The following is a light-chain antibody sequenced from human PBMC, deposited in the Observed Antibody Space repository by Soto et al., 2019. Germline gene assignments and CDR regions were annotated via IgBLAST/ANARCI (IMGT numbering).Light chain of an antibody. J-gene: IGKJ4*01. V-gene: IGKV1-27*01. CDR3: QKYNSAPHT. CDR1: QDISNY. CDR2: AAS. Sequence: DIQMTQSPSSLSASVGDRVTITCRTSQDISNYLAWYQQKPGKVPKLPIYAASTLQSGVPSRFSGGGSGTDFSLTISSLQPEDVATYYCQKYNSAPHTFGGGTKVEIQ.